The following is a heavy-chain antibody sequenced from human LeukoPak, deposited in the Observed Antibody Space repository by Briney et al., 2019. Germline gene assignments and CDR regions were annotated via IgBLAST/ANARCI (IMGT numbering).Heavy chain of an antibody. CDR2: IYYSGST. CDR3: ARVKYSSGWYGSFDY. J-gene: IGHJ4*02. V-gene: IGHV4-59*01. Sequence: PSETLSLTCTVSGGSISSYYWSWIRQPPGKGLEWIGYIYYSGSTNYSPSLKSRVTISVDTSKNQFSLKLSSVTAADTAVYYCARVKYSSGWYGSFDYWGQGTLVTVSS. D-gene: IGHD6-19*01. CDR1: GGSISSYY.